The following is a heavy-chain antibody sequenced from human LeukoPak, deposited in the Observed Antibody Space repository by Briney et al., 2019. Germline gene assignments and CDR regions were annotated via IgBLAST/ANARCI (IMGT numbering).Heavy chain of an antibody. Sequence: GGSLRLSCAASGVTFSDAWMTWVRQAPGKGLEWVGHTKTNTDGGTTDYATSVKGRFTISRDDSKNMLYLQMTSLKTEDTALYYCSLLVAWGQGTMVTVSS. D-gene: IGHD2-8*02. CDR1: GVTFSDAW. J-gene: IGHJ3*01. CDR2: TKTNTDGGTT. CDR3: SLLVA. V-gene: IGHV3-15*01.